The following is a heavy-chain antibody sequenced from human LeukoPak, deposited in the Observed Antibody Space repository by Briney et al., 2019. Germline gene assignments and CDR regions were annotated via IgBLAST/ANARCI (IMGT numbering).Heavy chain of an antibody. CDR1: GFTFSSYS. CDR2: ISSSSSYI. J-gene: IGHJ4*02. Sequence: GGSLRLXCAASGFTFSSYSMNWVRQAPGKGLEWVSSISSSSSYIYYADSVKGRFTISRDNAKNSLYLQMSSLRAEDTAVYYCARHCSSTSCYRVLGYWGQGTLVTVSS. V-gene: IGHV3-21*01. D-gene: IGHD2-2*02. CDR3: ARHCSSTSCYRVLGY.